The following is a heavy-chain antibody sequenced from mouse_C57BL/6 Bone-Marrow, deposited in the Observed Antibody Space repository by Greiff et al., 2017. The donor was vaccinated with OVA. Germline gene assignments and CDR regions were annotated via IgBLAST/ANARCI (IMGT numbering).Heavy chain of an antibody. CDR2: IDPSDSYT. CDR3: ARLGSYYYGNDY. D-gene: IGHD1-1*01. Sequence: VQLQQPGAELVRPGTSVKLSCKASGYTFTSYWMHWVKQRPGQGLEWIGVIDPSDSYTNYNQKFKGKATLTVDTSSSTAYMQLSSLTSEDSAVYYCARLGSYYYGNDYWGQGTTLTVSS. V-gene: IGHV1-59*01. CDR1: GYTFTSYW. J-gene: IGHJ2*01.